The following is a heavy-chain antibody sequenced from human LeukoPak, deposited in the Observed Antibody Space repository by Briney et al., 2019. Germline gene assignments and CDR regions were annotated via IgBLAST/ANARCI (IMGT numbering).Heavy chain of an antibody. CDR2: ISYDGSNK. V-gene: IGHV3-30*04. D-gene: IGHD6-6*01. CDR3: ARESVAAFDY. CDR1: GFTFSSYA. Sequence: GGSLRLSCAASGFTFSSYAMHWVRQAPGKGLEWVAVISYDGSNKYYADSVKGRFTISRDNSKNTLYLQMNSLRAEDTAVYYCARESVAAFDYWGQGTLVTVSS. J-gene: IGHJ4*02.